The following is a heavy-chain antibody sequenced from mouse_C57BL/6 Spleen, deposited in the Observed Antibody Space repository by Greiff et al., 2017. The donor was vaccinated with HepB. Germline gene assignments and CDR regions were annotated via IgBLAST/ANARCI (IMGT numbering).Heavy chain of an antibody. Sequence: EVQLQQSGPELVKPGASVKISCKASGYTFTDYYMNWVKQSHGKSLEWIGDINPNNGGTSYNQKFKGKATLTVDKSSSTAYMELRSLTSEDSAVYYCARGVGGYWRNFDYWGQGTTLTVSS. CDR2: INPNNGGT. D-gene: IGHD2-3*01. J-gene: IGHJ2*01. V-gene: IGHV1-26*01. CDR1: GYTFTDYY. CDR3: ARGVGGYWRNFDY.